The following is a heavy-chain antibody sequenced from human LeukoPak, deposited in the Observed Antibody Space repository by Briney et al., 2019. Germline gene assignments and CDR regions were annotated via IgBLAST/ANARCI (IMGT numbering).Heavy chain of an antibody. D-gene: IGHD1-26*01. Sequence: GGSLRLSCEATGFIFTNYSMIWVRQPPGGGLEWVSSISDRGTFTYYAVSVRGRFTISRDNAKNSLYLQMNSLRAEDTAVYYCARVGIVGVHFDYWGQGTLVTVSS. CDR3: ARVGIVGVHFDY. CDR2: ISDRGTFT. J-gene: IGHJ4*02. CDR1: GFIFTNYS. V-gene: IGHV3-21*01.